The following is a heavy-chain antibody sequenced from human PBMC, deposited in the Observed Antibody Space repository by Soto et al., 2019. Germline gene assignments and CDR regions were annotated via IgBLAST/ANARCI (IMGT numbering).Heavy chain of an antibody. CDR1: VGSISSYY. CDR2: IYYSGST. J-gene: IGHJ4*02. D-gene: IGHD3-10*01. Sequence: SETLSLTCTVSVGSISSYYWSWIRQPPGKGLEWIGYIYYSGSTNYNPSLKSRVTISVDTSKNQFSLKLSSVTAADTALYYCARTYGRNFDYWGQGTLVTVSS. CDR3: ARTYGRNFDY. V-gene: IGHV4-59*01.